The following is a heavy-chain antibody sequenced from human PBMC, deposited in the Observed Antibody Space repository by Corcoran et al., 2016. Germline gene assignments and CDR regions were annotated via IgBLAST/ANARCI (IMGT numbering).Heavy chain of an antibody. Sequence: EVQLVESGGGLVKPGGSLRLSCAASGFTFSNAWMNWVRQAPGKGLEWVGRIKSKTEGGTTDYAAPVKGRFTISRDDSKNTLYLQMNSLKTEDTAVYYCTTDSFGGRFGYFQHWGQGTLVTVSS. CDR2: IKSKTEGGTT. V-gene: IGHV3-15*07. CDR1: GFTFSNAW. CDR3: TTDSFGGRFGYFQH. D-gene: IGHD3-10*01. J-gene: IGHJ1*01.